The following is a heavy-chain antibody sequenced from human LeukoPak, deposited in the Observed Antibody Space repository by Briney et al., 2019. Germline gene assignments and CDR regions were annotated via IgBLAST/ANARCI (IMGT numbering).Heavy chain of an antibody. D-gene: IGHD2-2*01. Sequence: SETLSLTCTVSGDSFSSSTYYWSWIRQPAGKGLEWIGRMSTSGSTSYNPSLKGRVTISVDTSKNQFSLKLSSVTAADTAVYYCARHHFQLSALDYWGQGILVTVSS. CDR3: ARHHFQLSALDY. J-gene: IGHJ4*02. CDR2: MSTSGST. V-gene: IGHV4-61*02. CDR1: GDSFSSSTYY.